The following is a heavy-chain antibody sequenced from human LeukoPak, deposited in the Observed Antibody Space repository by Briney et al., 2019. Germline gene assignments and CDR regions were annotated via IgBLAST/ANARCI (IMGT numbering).Heavy chain of an antibody. Sequence: GGSLRLSCAASGFTFSSYSMNWVRQAPGKGLEWVSYISSSSSTIYYADSVKGRFTISRDNAKNSLYLQMNSLRAEDTAVYYCARGGSSWQYNWFDPWGQGTLVTVSS. CDR2: ISSSSSTI. CDR3: ARGGSSWQYNWFDP. CDR1: GFTFSSYS. D-gene: IGHD6-13*01. V-gene: IGHV3-48*01. J-gene: IGHJ5*02.